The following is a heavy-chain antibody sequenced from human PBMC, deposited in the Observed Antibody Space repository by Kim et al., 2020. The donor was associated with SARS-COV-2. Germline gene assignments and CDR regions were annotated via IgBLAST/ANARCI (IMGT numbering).Heavy chain of an antibody. CDR3: ATPRKGYDSSGNYWYYYYGMDV. J-gene: IGHJ6*02. CDR2: MNPNSGNT. D-gene: IGHD3-22*01. Sequence: ASVKVSCKASGYTFTSYDINWVRQATGQGLEWMGWMNPNSGNTGYAQKFQGRVTMTRNTSISTAYMELSSLRSEDTAVYYCATPRKGYDSSGNYWYYYYGMDVWGQGTTVTVSS. CDR1: GYTFTSYD. V-gene: IGHV1-8*01.